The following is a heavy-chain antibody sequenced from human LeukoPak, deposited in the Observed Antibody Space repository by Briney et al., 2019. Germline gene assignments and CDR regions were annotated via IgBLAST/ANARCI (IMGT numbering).Heavy chain of an antibody. J-gene: IGHJ6*02. CDR1: GFTFSSYA. V-gene: IGHV3-23*01. D-gene: IGHD6-19*01. CDR2: ISGSGGST. Sequence: GGSLRLSCAASGFTFSSYAMSWVRQAPGKGLEWVSAISGSGGSTYYADSVKGRFTISRDNSKNTLYLQMNSLRAEDTAVYYYAKSVGSGWYRGYYYYYGMDVWGQGTTVTVSS. CDR3: AKSVGSGWYRGYYYYYGMDV.